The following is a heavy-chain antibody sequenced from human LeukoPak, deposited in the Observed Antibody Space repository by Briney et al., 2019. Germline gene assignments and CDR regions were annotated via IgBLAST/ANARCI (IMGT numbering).Heavy chain of an antibody. Sequence: SQTLSLTCTVSGGSISSGSYFWSWIRQPAGKGLEWIGRIYTSGSTNYNPSLKSRVTISVDTSKNQFSLKLSSVTAADTAVYYCARVTIFGVVMSWGQGTLVTVSS. D-gene: IGHD3-3*01. J-gene: IGHJ5*02. V-gene: IGHV4-61*02. CDR3: ARVTIFGVVMS. CDR2: IYTSGST. CDR1: GGSISSGSYF.